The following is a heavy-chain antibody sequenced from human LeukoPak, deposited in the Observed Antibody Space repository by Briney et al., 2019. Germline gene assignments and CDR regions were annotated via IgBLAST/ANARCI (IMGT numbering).Heavy chain of an antibody. CDR2: MNPNSGNT. CDR1: GYTFTSYD. CDR3: AREKQQLVDY. D-gene: IGHD6-13*01. V-gene: IGHV1-8*03. Sequence: ASVKISYKASGYTFTSYDINWVRQATGQGLEWMGWMNPNSGNTGYAQKFQGRVTITRNTSISTAYMELSSLRSEDTAVYYCAREKQQLVDYWGQGTLVTVSS. J-gene: IGHJ4*02.